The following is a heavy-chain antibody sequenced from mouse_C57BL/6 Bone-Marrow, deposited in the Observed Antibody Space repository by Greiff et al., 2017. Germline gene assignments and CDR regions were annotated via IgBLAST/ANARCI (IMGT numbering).Heavy chain of an antibody. CDR3: AREGDCHWYFDV. CDR2: IYPRSGNT. J-gene: IGHJ1*03. Sequence: VQLQKSGAELARPGASVKLSCKASGYTFTSYGISWVKQRTGQGLEWIGEIYPRSGNTYYNEKFKGKATLTADKSSSTAYMELRSLTSEDSAVYFCAREGDCHWYFDVWGTGTTVTVSS. CDR1: GYTFTSYG. V-gene: IGHV1-81*01.